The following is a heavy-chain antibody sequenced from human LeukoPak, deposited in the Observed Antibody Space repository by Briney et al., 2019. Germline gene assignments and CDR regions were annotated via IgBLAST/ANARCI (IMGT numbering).Heavy chain of an antibody. Sequence: SETLSLTCTVSGGSISSRSHYWGWIRQPPGKGLEWIGSIHYSENTYYNPSLKSRVTISVDTSKNQFSLKLSSLTAADTAVYYCVRTAGYFDYWGQGTLVTVPS. J-gene: IGHJ4*02. V-gene: IGHV4-39*01. CDR2: IHYSENT. CDR3: VRTAGYFDY. D-gene: IGHD6-25*01. CDR1: GGSISSRSHY.